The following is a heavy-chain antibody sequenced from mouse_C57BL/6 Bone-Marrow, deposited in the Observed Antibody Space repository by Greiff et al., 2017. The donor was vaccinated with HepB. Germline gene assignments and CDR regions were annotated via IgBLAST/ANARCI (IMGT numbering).Heavy chain of an antibody. CDR3: ATKKYYSNYYWYFDV. V-gene: IGHV5-17*01. J-gene: IGHJ1*03. CDR1: GFTFSDYG. D-gene: IGHD2-5*01. CDR2: ISSGSSTI. Sequence: EVKLVESGGGLVKPGGSLKLSCAASGFTFSDYGMHWVRQAPEKGLEWVAYISSGSSTIYYADTLKGRFTISRDNAKNTLFLQMTSLRSEDTAMYYCATKKYYSNYYWYFDVWGTGTTVTVSS.